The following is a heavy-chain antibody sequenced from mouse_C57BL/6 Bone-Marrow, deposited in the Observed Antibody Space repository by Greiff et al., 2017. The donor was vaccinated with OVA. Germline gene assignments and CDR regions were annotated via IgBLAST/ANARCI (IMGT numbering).Heavy chain of an antibody. D-gene: IGHD2-3*01. J-gene: IGHJ2*01. CDR3: ARDGYYVDY. V-gene: IGHV14-2*01. CDR2: IDPEDGET. CDR1: GFNIIDFY. Sequence: VQLQQPGAELVKLGASVKLSCTASGFNIIDFYLHWLKQMTEQGLEWFGRIDPEDGETKYAPKCQGKATITADTSSNTAYLQLSSLTSEDTAVYYCARDGYYVDYWGQGTTLTVSS.